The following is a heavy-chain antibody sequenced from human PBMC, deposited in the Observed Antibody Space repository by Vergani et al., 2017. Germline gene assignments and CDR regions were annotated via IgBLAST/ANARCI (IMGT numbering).Heavy chain of an antibody. Sequence: QLHLQESGPRLVKPSETLSLTCTVSGGSIRGGNYYGGWIRQPPGKGLEWIGSVYDGGSTYYNPSLESRVTISVDTSKNQFFVKLRSVTAADTAVYFCARPFTDFDYWGRGTLVTVSS. CDR3: ARPFTDFDY. D-gene: IGHD3-16*01. V-gene: IGHV4-39*01. CDR2: VYDGGST. CDR1: GGSIRGGNYY. J-gene: IGHJ4*01.